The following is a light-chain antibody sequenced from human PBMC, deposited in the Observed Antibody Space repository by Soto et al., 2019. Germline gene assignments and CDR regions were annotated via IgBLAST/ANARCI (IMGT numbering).Light chain of an antibody. J-gene: IGKJ4*01. Sequence: EIVLTQSPPTLSLSPGERATLSCRASQSVSTYLAWYQLRPGQAPRLLIYDASNRATGIPARFSGSGSGTDFTLTISSLEPEDFAVYYCQQRYNWPPLTFGGGTRVEIK. V-gene: IGKV3-11*01. CDR1: QSVSTY. CDR3: QQRYNWPPLT. CDR2: DAS.